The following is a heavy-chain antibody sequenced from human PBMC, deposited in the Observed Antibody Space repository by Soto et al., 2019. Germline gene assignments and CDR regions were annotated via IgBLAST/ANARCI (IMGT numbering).Heavy chain of an antibody. Sequence: QVQLVESGGGVVQPGRSLRLSCAASGFTFSSYGMHWVRQAPGKGLEWVAVISYDGSNKYYADSVKGRFTISRDNSKNTLYLQMNSVRAEDTAVYYCAKATGVAATADINDYWGQGTLVTVSS. D-gene: IGHD2-15*01. CDR1: GFTFSSYG. CDR2: ISYDGSNK. V-gene: IGHV3-30*18. CDR3: AKATGVAATADINDY. J-gene: IGHJ4*02.